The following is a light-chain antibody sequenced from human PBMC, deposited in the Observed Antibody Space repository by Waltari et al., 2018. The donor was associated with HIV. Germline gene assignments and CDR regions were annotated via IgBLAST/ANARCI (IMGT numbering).Light chain of an antibody. CDR2: EVS. V-gene: IGLV2-23*02. Sequence: QSALTQPASVSGSFGQSITISCTGTSSDVGSYNLVSWYQYHPGKAPKLIIYEVSKLPSGFSNRCSGSKSGNTASLTVSGLQAEDEAHYYCCSYARSGIPFGGGTKLTVL. J-gene: IGLJ2*01. CDR3: CSYARSGIP. CDR1: SSDVGSYNL.